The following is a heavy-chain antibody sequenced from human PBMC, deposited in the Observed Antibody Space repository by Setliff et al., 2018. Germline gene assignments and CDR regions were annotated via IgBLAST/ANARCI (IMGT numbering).Heavy chain of an antibody. V-gene: IGHV3-7*01. CDR3: ANLGGGWYYYYYGMDV. D-gene: IGHD6-19*01. CDR1: GGSFSTYY. CDR2: IKQDGSVK. Sequence: ASETLSLTCAVYGGSFSTYYWIWVRQAPGKGLEWVANIKQDGSVKNYVDSVKGRFSISRDNTKNSLYLQMNSLRAEDTAVYYCANLGGGWYYYYYGMDVWGQGTTVTVSS. J-gene: IGHJ6*02.